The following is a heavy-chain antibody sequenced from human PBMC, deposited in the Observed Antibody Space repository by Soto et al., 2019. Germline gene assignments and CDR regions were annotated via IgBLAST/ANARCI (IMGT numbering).Heavy chain of an antibody. CDR3: AKDFGRDYFYY. V-gene: IGHV3-30*18. CDR1: GFTFSSYG. D-gene: IGHD3-10*01. CDR2: ISYDGSNK. J-gene: IGHJ4*02. Sequence: GGSLRLSCAASGFTFSSYGMHWVRQAPGKGLEWVAVISYDGSNKYYADSVKGRFTISRDNSKNTLYLQMNSLRAEDKAVYYWAKDFGRDYFYYLGQGTLVTVSS.